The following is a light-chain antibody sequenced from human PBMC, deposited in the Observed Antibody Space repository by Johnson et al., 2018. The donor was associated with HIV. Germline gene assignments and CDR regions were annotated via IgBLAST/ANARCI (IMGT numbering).Light chain of an antibody. J-gene: IGLJ1*01. CDR1: SSNIGNNY. CDR2: ENN. Sequence: QSVLTQPPSVSAAPVQKVTISCSGSSSNIGNNYVSWYQQLPGTAPKLLIYENNKRPSGIPDRFSGSKSGTSATLGITGLQTGDEADYYCGTWDSSLSVYVFGTGTKVTVL. CDR3: GTWDSSLSVYV. V-gene: IGLV1-51*02.